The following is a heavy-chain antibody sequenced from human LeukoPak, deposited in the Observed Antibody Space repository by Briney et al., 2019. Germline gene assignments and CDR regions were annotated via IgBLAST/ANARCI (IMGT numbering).Heavy chain of an antibody. CDR1: GFTFSTYS. J-gene: IGHJ4*02. CDR2: VSSSSSTI. V-gene: IGHV3-48*01. CDR3: AKARDIVVVPAAIEDY. D-gene: IGHD2-2*02. Sequence: GGSLRLSCAASGFTFSTYSMDWVRQAPGKGLEWVSYVSSSSSTIYYADSVKGRFTISRDNSKNTLYLQMNSLRAEDTAVYYCAKARDIVVVPAAIEDYWGQGTLVTVSS.